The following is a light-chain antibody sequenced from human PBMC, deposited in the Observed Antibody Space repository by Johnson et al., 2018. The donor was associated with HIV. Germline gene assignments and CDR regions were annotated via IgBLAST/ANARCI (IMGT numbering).Light chain of an antibody. J-gene: IGLJ1*01. V-gene: IGLV1-51*02. CDR3: ATWDSSLSGGV. CDR2: ENN. Sequence: QAVLTQPPSVSAAPGQKVTISCSGSSSNIGNNYVSWYQQLPGTAPKLLIYENNKRPSGIPDRFSASKSGTSATLGITGLQTGDEADYYCATWDSSLSGGVFGTGTKGTVL. CDR1: SSNIGNNY.